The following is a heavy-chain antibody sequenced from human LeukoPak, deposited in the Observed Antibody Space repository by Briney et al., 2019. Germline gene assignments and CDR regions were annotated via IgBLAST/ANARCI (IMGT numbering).Heavy chain of an antibody. CDR1: GFTLSKYA. V-gene: IGHV3-23*01. CDR3: ARGKDHDFWNPFDH. Sequence: RRSLSLSCAASGFTLSKYAMNWVRQAPGKRLEWVSGIDGSGGRPPSADSVKGRFTISRDISKNTLYLQMDSLRAEDTAAYYCARGKDHDFWNPFDHWGRGTLVTVSS. D-gene: IGHD3-3*01. CDR2: IDGSGGRP. J-gene: IGHJ4*02.